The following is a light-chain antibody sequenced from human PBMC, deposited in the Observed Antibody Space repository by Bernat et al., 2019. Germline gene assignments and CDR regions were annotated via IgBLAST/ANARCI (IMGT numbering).Light chain of an antibody. CDR2: GAS. CDR3: QKYNNWPREIT. J-gene: IGKJ4*01. CDR1: QSVSSN. Sequence: EIVMTQSPATLSVSPGERATLSCRASQSVSSNLAWYQQKPGQAPRLLIYGASTRATGIPARFSGSWSGTEFTLTISSLQSEDFAVYYCQKYNNWPREITFGGGTKVEIK. V-gene: IGKV3-15*01.